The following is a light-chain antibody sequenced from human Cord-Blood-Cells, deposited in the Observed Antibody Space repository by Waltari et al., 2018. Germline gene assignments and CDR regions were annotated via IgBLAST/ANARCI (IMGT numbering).Light chain of an antibody. Sequence: QSVLTQPPSVSGAPGQRVTISCTGSSSNIGAGYDVHWYQQLPGTAPKLLIYDNRPRPASVPDRFSGSKSGTAASLAITGLQAEDEADYYCQSYDSSLSGSVFGGGTKLTVL. CDR3: QSYDSSLSGSV. CDR2: DNR. CDR1: SSNIGAGYD. J-gene: IGLJ3*02. V-gene: IGLV1-40*01.